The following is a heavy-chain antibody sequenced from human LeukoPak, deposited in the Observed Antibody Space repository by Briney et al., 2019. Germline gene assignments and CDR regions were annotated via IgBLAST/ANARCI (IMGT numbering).Heavy chain of an antibody. Sequence: PGGTLRLSCAASGFTFSSYNMNWVRQTPGQGLEWVSSITSGSSHIYYADSVKGRFTISRDNAKSSLYLQMNSLRAEDTAVYYCAKDLHYGSADYWGQGTLVTVSS. D-gene: IGHD3-10*01. CDR1: GFTFSSYN. CDR3: AKDLHYGSADY. V-gene: IGHV3-21*01. J-gene: IGHJ4*02. CDR2: ITSGSSHI.